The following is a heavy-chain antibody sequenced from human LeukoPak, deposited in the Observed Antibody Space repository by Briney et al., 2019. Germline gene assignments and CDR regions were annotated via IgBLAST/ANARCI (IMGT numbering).Heavy chain of an antibody. CDR3: ARVIRSSVKSLDY. V-gene: IGHV3-11*04. CDR2: ISSSGSTI. CDR1: GGSFSGYY. D-gene: IGHD3-22*01. J-gene: IGHJ4*02. Sequence: LSLTCAVYGGSFSGYYWSWIRQPPGKGLEWVSYISSSGSTIYYADSVKGRFTISRDNAKNSLYLQMNSLRAEDTAVYYCARVIRSSVKSLDYWGQGTLVTVSS.